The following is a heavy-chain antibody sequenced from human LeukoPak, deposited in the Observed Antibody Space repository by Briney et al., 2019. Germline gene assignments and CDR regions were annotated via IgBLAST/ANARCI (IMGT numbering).Heavy chain of an antibody. J-gene: IGHJ6*03. CDR1: GGSISSYY. Sequence: SETLSLTCTVSGGSISSYYWSWIRQPPGKGLEWIGYIYYSGSTNYNPSLKSRVTISVDTSKNQFSLKLSSVTAADTAVYYCASSPRHYYYYMDVWGKGTTVTVSS. V-gene: IGHV4-59*01. CDR3: ASSPRHYYYYMDV. CDR2: IYYSGST.